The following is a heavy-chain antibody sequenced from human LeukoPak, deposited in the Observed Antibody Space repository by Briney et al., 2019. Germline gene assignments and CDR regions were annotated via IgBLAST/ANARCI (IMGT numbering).Heavy chain of an antibody. CDR3: ARDLGWLQSLALDY. CDR2: INPNSGGT. Sequence: ASVKVSCKASGYTFTGYYMHWVRQAPGQGLEWMGWINPNSGGTNYAQKFQGRVTMTRDTSISTAYMELSRLRSDDTAVYYCARDLGWLQSLALDYWGQGTLVTVSS. CDR1: GYTFTGYY. J-gene: IGHJ4*02. D-gene: IGHD5-24*01. V-gene: IGHV1-2*02.